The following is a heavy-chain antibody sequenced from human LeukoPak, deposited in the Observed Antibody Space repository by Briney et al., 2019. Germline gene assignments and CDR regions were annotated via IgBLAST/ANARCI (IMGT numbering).Heavy chain of an antibody. D-gene: IGHD4-17*01. Sequence: WGSLILSCAASGFTFSSYWMSWVRQAPGKGLDWVANIKQDGSEKYYVDSVKGRFTISRDNAKNSLYLQMNSLRAEDTAVYYCARVGYLTVTPIDYWGQGTLVTVSS. CDR1: GFTFSSYW. CDR2: IKQDGSEK. V-gene: IGHV3-7*01. J-gene: IGHJ4*02. CDR3: ARVGYLTVTPIDY.